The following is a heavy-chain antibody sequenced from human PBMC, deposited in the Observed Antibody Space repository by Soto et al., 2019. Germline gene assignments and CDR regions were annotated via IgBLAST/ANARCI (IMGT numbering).Heavy chain of an antibody. Sequence: PSETLSLTCTVSGGSVSSGSYYWSWIRQPPGKGLEWFGYIYYSGSTNYNPSLKSRVTISVDTSKNQFSLKLSSVTAADTAVYYCARAPRRYCSSTSCSAQDWFDPWGQGTLVTVSS. CDR2: IYYSGST. CDR3: ARAPRRYCSSTSCSAQDWFDP. D-gene: IGHD2-2*01. CDR1: GGSVSSGSYY. V-gene: IGHV4-61*01. J-gene: IGHJ5*02.